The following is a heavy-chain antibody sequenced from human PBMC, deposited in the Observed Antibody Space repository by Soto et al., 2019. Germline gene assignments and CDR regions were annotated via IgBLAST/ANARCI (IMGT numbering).Heavy chain of an antibody. CDR1: GYTFTSYY. CDR3: ARDSSLFNSDYYVPYGMDV. D-gene: IGHD5-12*01. Sequence: GASVKVSCKASGYTFTSYYMHWVRQAPGQGLEWMGIINPSGGSTSYAQKFQGRVTMTRDTSTSTVYMELSSLRSEDTAVYYCARDSSLFNSDYYVPYGMDVWGQGTKVTVTS. CDR2: INPSGGST. V-gene: IGHV1-46*01. J-gene: IGHJ6*02.